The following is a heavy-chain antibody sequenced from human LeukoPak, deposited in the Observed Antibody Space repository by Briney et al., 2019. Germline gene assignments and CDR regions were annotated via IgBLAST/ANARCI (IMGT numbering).Heavy chain of an antibody. Sequence: PGGSLRLSCAASGFTFSSYSMNWVRQAPGKGLEWVSSISSSSSSYIYYADSVKGRFTISRDNSKNTLYLQMNSLRAEDTAVYYCAREESELPNAFDIWGQGTMVTVSS. CDR3: AREESELPNAFDI. V-gene: IGHV3-21*01. CDR1: GFTFSSYS. CDR2: ISSSSSSYI. D-gene: IGHD2-15*01. J-gene: IGHJ3*02.